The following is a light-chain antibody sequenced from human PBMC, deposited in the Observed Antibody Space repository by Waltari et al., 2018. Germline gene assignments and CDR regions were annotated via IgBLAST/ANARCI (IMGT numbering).Light chain of an antibody. CDR2: WAS. J-gene: IGKJ1*01. Sequence: DIVMTQSPDSLAVSLGERATINCKSSQTILYTSNNKNYLAWYQHKPGQPPKLLIYWASTREYGVPDRVSGSGSGTDFTLTISSLQAEDVALYYCQQYYSTPQTFGQGTKVEIK. CDR3: QQYYSTPQT. V-gene: IGKV4-1*01. CDR1: QTILYTSNNKNY.